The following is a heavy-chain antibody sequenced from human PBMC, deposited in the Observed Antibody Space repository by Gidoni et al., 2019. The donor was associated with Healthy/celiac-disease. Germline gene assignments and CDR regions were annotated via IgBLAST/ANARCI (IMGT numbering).Heavy chain of an antibody. Sequence: QVTLRESGPALVKPTQTLTLTCTFSGFSLSTSGMCVSWIRQPPGKALEWLALIDWDDDKYYSTSLKTRLTISKDTSKNQVVLTMTNMDPVDTATYYCAWTPNWNPYYYYGMDVWGQGTTVTVSS. CDR1: GFSLSTSGMC. J-gene: IGHJ6*02. CDR3: AWTPNWNPYYYYGMDV. V-gene: IGHV2-70*01. D-gene: IGHD1-1*01. CDR2: IDWDDDK.